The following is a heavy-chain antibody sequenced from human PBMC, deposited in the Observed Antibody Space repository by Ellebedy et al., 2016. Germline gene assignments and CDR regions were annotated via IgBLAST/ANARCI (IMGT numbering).Heavy chain of an antibody. D-gene: IGHD2-15*01. Sequence: GESLKISCAASGFSFSSFAMSWVRQAPGKGLEWVSSFSAVGGSTIYADSLKGRFTISRDNTKNSVYLQMNSLRAEDTAVYYCARDRYCGGGSCPTYDAFDIWGQGTMLTVSS. CDR2: FSAVGGST. J-gene: IGHJ3*02. CDR3: ARDRYCGGGSCPTYDAFDI. CDR1: GFSFSSFA. V-gene: IGHV3-21*01.